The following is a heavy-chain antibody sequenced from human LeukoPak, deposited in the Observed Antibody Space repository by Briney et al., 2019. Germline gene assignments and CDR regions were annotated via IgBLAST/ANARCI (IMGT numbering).Heavy chain of an antibody. Sequence: GGSLRLSCAASGFTFSSSGMHWVRQAPGKGLEWVAVIWSDGSKEYYADSVKGRFSISRDNSRNTVYVQMNSLRVEDTTIYYCARVFCTGGSCYGPFDYWGQGTLVTVSS. CDR1: GFTFSSSG. J-gene: IGHJ4*02. V-gene: IGHV3-33*08. CDR3: ARVFCTGGSCYGPFDY. D-gene: IGHD2-15*01. CDR2: IWSDGSKE.